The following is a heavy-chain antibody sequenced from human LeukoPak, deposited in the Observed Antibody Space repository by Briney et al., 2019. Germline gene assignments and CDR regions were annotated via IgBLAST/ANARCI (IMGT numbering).Heavy chain of an antibody. CDR3: AKSGDFWSGYNYFDY. Sequence: GGSLRLSCAASGFTFSSYAMSWFRQAPGKGLEWVSAISGSGGSTYYADSVKGRFTISRDNSKNTLYLQMNSLRAEDTAVYYCAKSGDFWSGYNYFDYWGQGTLVTVSS. D-gene: IGHD3-3*01. J-gene: IGHJ4*02. CDR2: ISGSGGST. CDR1: GFTFSSYA. V-gene: IGHV3-23*01.